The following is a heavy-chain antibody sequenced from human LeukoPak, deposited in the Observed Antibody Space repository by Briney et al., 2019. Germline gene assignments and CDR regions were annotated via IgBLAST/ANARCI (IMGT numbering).Heavy chain of an antibody. CDR1: GFTFSSYA. CDR2: ISSSGSAI. D-gene: IGHD6-13*01. Sequence: HGGSLRLSCAASGFTFSSYAMSWVRQAPGKGLEWLSFISSSGSAIYYADSVKGRFTISRDNAKNSLYLQMNSLRAEDTAVYYCARGYSNSWSPFDYWGQGTLVTVSS. V-gene: IGHV3-48*03. CDR3: ARGYSNSWSPFDY. J-gene: IGHJ4*02.